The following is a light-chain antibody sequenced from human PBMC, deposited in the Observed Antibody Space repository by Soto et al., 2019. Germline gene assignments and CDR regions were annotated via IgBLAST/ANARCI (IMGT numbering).Light chain of an antibody. CDR1: QSISSY. CDR2: AAS. J-gene: IGKJ1*01. CDR3: HQSYSTRRK. Sequence: QMTQYPSSLSASVGDRVTITCRASQSISSYLNWYQQKPGKAPKLLIYAASSLQSGVPSRFSGSGSGTDFTLTISSLLSDGLPNYCCHQSYSTRRKFGLGTKV. V-gene: IGKV1-39*01.